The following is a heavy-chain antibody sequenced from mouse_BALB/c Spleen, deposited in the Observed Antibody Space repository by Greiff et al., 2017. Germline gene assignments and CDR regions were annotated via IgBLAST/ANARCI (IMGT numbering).Heavy chain of an antibody. J-gene: IGHJ1*01. CDR2: INPYNGDT. CDR1: GYSFTGYF. D-gene: IGHD1-1*01. Sequence: VQLQQSGPELVKPGASVKISCKASGYSFTGYFMNWVMQSHGKSLEWIGRINPYNGDTFYNQKFKGKATLTVDKSSSTAHMELRSLASEDSAVYYCARYGSSYFDVWGAGTTVTVSS. CDR3: ARYGSSYFDV. V-gene: IGHV1-20*02.